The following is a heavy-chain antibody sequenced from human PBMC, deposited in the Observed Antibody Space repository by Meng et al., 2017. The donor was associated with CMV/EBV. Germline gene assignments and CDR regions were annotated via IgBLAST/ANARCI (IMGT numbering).Heavy chain of an antibody. V-gene: IGHV3-30-3*01. J-gene: IGHJ6*02. CDR3: ARDISSSNYYYGMDV. CDR2: ISYDGSNK. Sequence: GESLKISCAASGFTFSSYAMHWVRQAPGKGLEWVAVISYDGSNKYYADSVKGRFTISRDNSKNTLYLQMNSLRAEDTAVYYCARDISSSNYYYGMDVWGQGTTVTVSS. CDR1: GFTFSSYA.